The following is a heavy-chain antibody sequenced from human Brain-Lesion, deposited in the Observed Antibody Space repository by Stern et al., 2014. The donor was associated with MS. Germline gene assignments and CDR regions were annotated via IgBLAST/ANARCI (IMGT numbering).Heavy chain of an antibody. V-gene: IGHV5-51*03. J-gene: IGHJ4*02. CDR1: GYLFDDYW. CDR3: ARSPATPSGYDRFDY. CDR2: IFPRDSNT. D-gene: IGHD5-12*01. Sequence: EVQLVESGAEVKKPGESLKISCEASGYLFDDYWIGWVRQMSGRGLELVAIIFPRDSNTRYSPSVQGQVTISADKSISTAYLQWSSLKPPDTAMYYCARSPATPSGYDRFDYWGQGALVTVSS.